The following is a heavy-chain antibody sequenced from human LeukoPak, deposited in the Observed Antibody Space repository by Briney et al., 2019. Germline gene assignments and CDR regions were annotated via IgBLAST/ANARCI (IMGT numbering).Heavy chain of an antibody. CDR2: ISGSGGST. V-gene: IGHV3-23*01. J-gene: IGHJ4*02. D-gene: IGHD6-6*01. CDR1: GFTFSSYA. Sequence: GGSLRLSCAASGFTFSSYAMSWVRQAPGKGLEWVSAISGSGGSTYYADSVKGRFTISRDNSKITLYLQMNSLRAEDTAVYYCAKDLRVYSSSHWGQGTLVTVSS. CDR3: AKDLRVYSSSH.